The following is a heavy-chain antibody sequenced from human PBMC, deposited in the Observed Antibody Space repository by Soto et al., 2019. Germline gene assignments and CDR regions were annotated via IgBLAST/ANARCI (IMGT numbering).Heavy chain of an antibody. CDR3: ARESEDLTSNFDY. CDR1: GVTATRYS. J-gene: IGHJ4*02. CDR2: ISSTTNYI. V-gene: IGHV3-21*06. Sequence: AGSLGLSCAASGVTATRYSMNWVRQAPGKGLEWVSSISSTTNYIYYGDSMKGRFTISRDNAKNSLYLEMNSLRAEDTAVYYCARESEDLTSNFDYWGQGTLVTVSS.